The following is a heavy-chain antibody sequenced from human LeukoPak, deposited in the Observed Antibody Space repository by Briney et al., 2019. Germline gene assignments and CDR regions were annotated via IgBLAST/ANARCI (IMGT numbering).Heavy chain of an antibody. V-gene: IGHV4-4*07. CDR2: IYTGGST. CDR3: ARENTGSYREFDY. J-gene: IGHJ4*02. CDR1: GGSISSYY. Sequence: SETLSLTCTVSGGSISSYYWSWIRQPAGQGLEWIGRIYTGGSTNYNPSLKSRVTMSVDSSNNQFSLKLSSVTAADTAVYYCARENTGSYREFDYWGQGTLVTVS. D-gene: IGHD1-26*01.